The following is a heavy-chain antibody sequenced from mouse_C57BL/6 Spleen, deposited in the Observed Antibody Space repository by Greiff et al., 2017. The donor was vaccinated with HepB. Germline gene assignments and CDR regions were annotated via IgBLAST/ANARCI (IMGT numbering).Heavy chain of an antibody. J-gene: IGHJ1*03. D-gene: IGHD1-1*01. V-gene: IGHV1-26*01. CDR3: ARSYSSSHWYFDV. CDR2: INPNNGGT. Sequence: VQLQQSGPELVKPGASVKISCKASGYTFTDYYMNWVKQSHGKSLEWIGDINPNNGGTSYNQKFKGKATLTVDKSSSTADMVLRSLTSEDAAVYYCARSYSSSHWYFDVWGTGTTVTVSS. CDR1: GYTFTDYY.